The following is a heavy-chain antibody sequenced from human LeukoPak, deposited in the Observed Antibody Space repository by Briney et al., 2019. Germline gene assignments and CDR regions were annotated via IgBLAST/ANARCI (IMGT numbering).Heavy chain of an antibody. CDR3: ARGVPGTYYYYSMDD. J-gene: IGHJ6*03. CDR1: GYTFTGYY. V-gene: IGHV1-2*02. Sequence: ASVKLSCKASGYTFTGYYMHWVRHAPGQGLEWMGCINPNSGGTNYAQKFQGRVTMTRDTSITKAYMELTRLRSDDTAVYYCARGVPGTYYYYSMDDWGKGTTVTVSS. CDR2: INPNSGGT. D-gene: IGHD2-2*01.